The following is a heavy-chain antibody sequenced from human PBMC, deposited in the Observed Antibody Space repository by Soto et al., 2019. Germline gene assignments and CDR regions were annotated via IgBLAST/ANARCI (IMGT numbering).Heavy chain of an antibody. CDR3: ARAVGGPTSNLDY. CDR1: GYTFTSYA. V-gene: IGHV1-3*01. Sequence: SVKVSCKASGYTFTSYAMHWVRQAPGQRLEWMGWINAGNGNTKYSQKFQGRVTITRDTSASTAYMELSSLRSEDTAVYYCARAVGGPTSNLDYWGQGTLVTVSS. D-gene: IGHD3-16*01. J-gene: IGHJ4*02. CDR2: INAGNGNT.